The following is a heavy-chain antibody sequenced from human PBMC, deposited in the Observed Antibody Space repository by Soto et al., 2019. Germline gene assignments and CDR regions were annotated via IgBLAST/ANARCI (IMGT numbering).Heavy chain of an antibody. CDR3: ARVSDYCSCVRCYSCGMDV. Sequence: SETLSLTCAVSGGSFNSYYWSWIRQPPGKGLEWIGYIYYSGSTNYNPALKSRVTISVDTSKNQFSQKLSSVTAADTAVYYCARVSDYCSCVRCYSCGMDVWGQGTMVTVSS. D-gene: IGHD2-15*01. J-gene: IGHJ6*02. V-gene: IGHV4-59*01. CDR1: GGSFNSYY. CDR2: IYYSGST.